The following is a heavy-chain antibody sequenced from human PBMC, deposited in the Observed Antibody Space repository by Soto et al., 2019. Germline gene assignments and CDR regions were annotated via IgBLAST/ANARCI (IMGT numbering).Heavy chain of an antibody. J-gene: IGHJ4*01. D-gene: IGHD3-10*01. CDR1: GFSFKNAW. Sequence: EVELVESGGGLVKPGGSLTLSCAASGFSFKNAWMNWVRQAPGKGLEWVGRIKNKNDGGTIDYAAFVKGRITISRDASENTLYLHMNDLKTEDSAVYFCTGLWFGEIYNYWGQGSLVTVSS. CDR2: IKNKNDGGTI. V-gene: IGHV3-15*07. CDR3: TGLWFGEIYNY.